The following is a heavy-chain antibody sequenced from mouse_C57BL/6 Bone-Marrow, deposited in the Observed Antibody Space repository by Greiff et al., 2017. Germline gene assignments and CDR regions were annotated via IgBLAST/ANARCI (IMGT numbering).Heavy chain of an antibody. Sequence: QVQLQQPGAELVKPGASVKMSCKASGYTFTSYWITWVKLRPGQGLELIGDIYPTSGRTNYNEKFKSKAILTVDTSSNKAYMQLSSLTSEDSAVFYCARSGPLGRSFDYWGQGTTRTVSS. V-gene: IGHV1-55*01. J-gene: IGHJ2*01. D-gene: IGHD4-1*01. CDR2: IYPTSGRT. CDR3: ARSGPLGRSFDY. CDR1: GYTFTSYW.